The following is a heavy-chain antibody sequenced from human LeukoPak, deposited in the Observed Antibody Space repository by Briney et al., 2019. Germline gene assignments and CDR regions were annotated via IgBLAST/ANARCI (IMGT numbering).Heavy chain of an antibody. CDR2: ISSSGSTI. CDR1: GFNFSSYE. D-gene: IGHD6-19*01. V-gene: IGHV3-48*03. CDR3: ARDSRIAVAAIDAFDI. Sequence: GGSLRLSCAASGFNFSSYEMNWVRQAPGKGLEWVSYISSSGSTIYYADSVKGRFTISRDNAKNSLYLQMNSLRAEDTAVYYCARDSRIAVAAIDAFDIWGQGTMVTVSS. J-gene: IGHJ3*02.